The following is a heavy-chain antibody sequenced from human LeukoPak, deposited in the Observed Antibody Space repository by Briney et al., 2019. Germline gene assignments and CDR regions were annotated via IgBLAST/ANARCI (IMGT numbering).Heavy chain of an antibody. Sequence: GGSLRLSCAASGFTFSSYGMHWVRQAPGKGLEWVAVISYDGSNKYYADSVKGRFTISRDNSKNTLYLQMNSLRAEDTAVYYCAKDVLLWFGGLSLVEYYFDYWGQGTLVTVSS. CDR2: ISYDGSNK. CDR1: GFTFSSYG. V-gene: IGHV3-30*18. D-gene: IGHD3-10*01. CDR3: AKDVLLWFGGLSLVEYYFDY. J-gene: IGHJ4*02.